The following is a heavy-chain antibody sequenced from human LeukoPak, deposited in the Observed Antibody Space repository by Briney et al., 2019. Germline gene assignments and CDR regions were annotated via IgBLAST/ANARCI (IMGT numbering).Heavy chain of an antibody. CDR2: MNPNSGNT. J-gene: IGHJ4*02. CDR1: GYTFTSYD. V-gene: IGHV1-8*01. Sequence: ASVKVSCKASGYTFTSYDTNWVRQATGQGLEWMGWMNPNSGNTGYAQKFQGRVTMTRNTSISTAYMELSSLRSEDTAVYYCARGYYGSGSPDPEIDYWGQGTLVTVSS. D-gene: IGHD3-10*01. CDR3: ARGYYGSGSPDPEIDY.